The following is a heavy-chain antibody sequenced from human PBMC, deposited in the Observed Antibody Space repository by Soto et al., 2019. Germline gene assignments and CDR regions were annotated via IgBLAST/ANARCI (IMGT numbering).Heavy chain of an antibody. J-gene: IGHJ4*02. V-gene: IGHV1-69*06. Sequence: QVQLVQSGAEVRKPGSSVKVSCKASGGTFSRHAISWVRQAPGQGLEWMGGIIPIFGTANHAQKFQGRVTILAAKPTRKVYWELSSLGSEARARYYWAGGWGSVSNDSYYPYGGRGTRVSSPQ. CDR2: IIPIFGTA. CDR1: GGTFSRHA. CDR3: AGGWGSVSNDSYYPY. D-gene: IGHD3-22*01.